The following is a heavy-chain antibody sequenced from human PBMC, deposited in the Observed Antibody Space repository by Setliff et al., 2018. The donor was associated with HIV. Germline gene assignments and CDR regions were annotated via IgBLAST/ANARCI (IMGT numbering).Heavy chain of an antibody. CDR2: MNPNTGVS. J-gene: IGHJ6*04. V-gene: IGHV1-8*01. CDR1: GHTFTNVD. D-gene: IGHD3-10*01. Sequence: ASVKVSCKASGHTFTNVDIHWLRRATGQGLEWMGWMNPNTGVSGYALKFQARVTMTRDTSISPAYMELSSLTSEDTAVYYWARGKGVGGVVITGGLDVWGKGTTVTVSS. CDR3: ARGKGVGGVVITGGLDV.